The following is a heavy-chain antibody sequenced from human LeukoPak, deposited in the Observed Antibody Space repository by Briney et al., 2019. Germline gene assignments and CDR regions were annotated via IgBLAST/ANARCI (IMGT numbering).Heavy chain of an antibody. Sequence: PGGSLRLSCAASGFTFSSYWMHWVRQAPGKGLVWVSRISSEGSSISYADSVKGRFTISRDNSKNTLYLQMNSLRAEDTAVYYCAKDGWVSGDYAFDIWGQGTMVTVSS. CDR2: ISSEGSSI. D-gene: IGHD1-26*01. CDR1: GFTFSSYW. J-gene: IGHJ3*02. V-gene: IGHV3-74*01. CDR3: AKDGWVSGDYAFDI.